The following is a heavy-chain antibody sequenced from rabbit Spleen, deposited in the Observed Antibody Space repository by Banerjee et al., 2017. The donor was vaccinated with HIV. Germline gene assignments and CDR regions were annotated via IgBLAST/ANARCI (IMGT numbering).Heavy chain of an antibody. D-gene: IGHD6-1*01. CDR1: GFSFSNKAV. J-gene: IGHJ4*01. Sequence: QEQLVESGGGLVKPEGSLKLSCTASGFSFSNKAVMCWVRQAPGKGLEWIACIYGGSSGDTYYANWAQGRFTISKTSSTTVTLQMTSLTAADTATYFCARAGYAGYGYDLWGPGTLVTVS. V-gene: IGHV1S45*01. CDR2: IYGGSSGDT. CDR3: ARAGYAGYGYDL.